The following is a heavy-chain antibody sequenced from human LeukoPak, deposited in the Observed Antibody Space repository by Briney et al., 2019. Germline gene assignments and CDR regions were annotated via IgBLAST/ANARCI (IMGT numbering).Heavy chain of an antibody. V-gene: IGHV4-34*01. CDR1: GGSFSGNY. D-gene: IGHD3-10*01. CDR2: INHSGST. J-gene: IGHJ5*02. CDR3: ARRGPPRTMLRGVKSGWFDP. Sequence: KPSETLSLTCAVYGGSFSGNYWSWIRQPPGKGLEWIGGINHSGSTNYNPSLKSRVTISVDTSKNQFSLKLSSVTAADTAVYYCARRGPPRTMLRGVKSGWFDPWGQGTLVTVSS.